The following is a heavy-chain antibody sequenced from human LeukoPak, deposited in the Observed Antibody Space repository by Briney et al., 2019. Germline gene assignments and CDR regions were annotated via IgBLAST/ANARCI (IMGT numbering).Heavy chain of an antibody. J-gene: IGHJ4*02. Sequence: SETLSLTCTVSGGSISSGDYYWSWIRQPPGKGLEWIGEINHSGSTNYNPSLKSRVTISVDTSKNQFSLKLSSVTAADTAVYYCARGRRACSGGSCYYYHFDYWGQGTLVTVSS. CDR3: ARGRRACSGGSCYYYHFDY. CDR2: INHSGST. D-gene: IGHD2-15*01. V-gene: IGHV4-39*07. CDR1: GGSISSGDYY.